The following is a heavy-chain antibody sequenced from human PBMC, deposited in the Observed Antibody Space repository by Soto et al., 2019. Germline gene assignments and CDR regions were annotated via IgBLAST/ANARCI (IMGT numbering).Heavy chain of an antibody. Sequence: PGETLKISCKGSGYSFTSYWIGWVRQMPGKGLEWMGIIYPGDSDTRYSPSFQGQVTISADKSISTAYLQWSSLKASDTAMYYCASQDMAKKNVDAFDTWGQETIVTVSS. V-gene: IGHV5-51*01. CDR3: ASQDMAKKNVDAFDT. J-gene: IGHJ3*02. D-gene: IGHD2-15*01. CDR1: GYSFTSYW. CDR2: IYPGDSDT.